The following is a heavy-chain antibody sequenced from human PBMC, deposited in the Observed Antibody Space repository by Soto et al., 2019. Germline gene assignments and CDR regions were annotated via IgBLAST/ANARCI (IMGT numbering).Heavy chain of an antibody. J-gene: IGHJ4*02. D-gene: IGHD3-22*01. CDR2: ISAYNGNT. CDR3: ARGTYYYDSSGYSPWYYFDY. V-gene: IGHV1-18*01. Sequence: ASVKVSCKASGYTFTSYGISWVRQAPGQGLEWMGWISAYNGNTNYAQKLQGRVTMTTDTSTSTAYMELRSLRSDDTAVYYCARGTYYYDSSGYSPWYYFDYWGQGTLVTVSS. CDR1: GYTFTSYG.